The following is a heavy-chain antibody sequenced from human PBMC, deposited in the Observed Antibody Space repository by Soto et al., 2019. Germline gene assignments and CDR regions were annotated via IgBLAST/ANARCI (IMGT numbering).Heavy chain of an antibody. J-gene: IGHJ6*02. CDR1: GGTFRSYA. CDR2: IIPIFGTA. CDR3: ARATKMVRGVMDV. V-gene: IGHV1-69*13. Sequence: SVKVSCKASGGTFRSYAISWVRQAPGQGLEWMGGIIPIFGTANYAQKFQGRVTITADESTSTAYMELSSLRSEDTAVYYCARATKMVRGVMDVWGQGTTVTVSS. D-gene: IGHD3-10*01.